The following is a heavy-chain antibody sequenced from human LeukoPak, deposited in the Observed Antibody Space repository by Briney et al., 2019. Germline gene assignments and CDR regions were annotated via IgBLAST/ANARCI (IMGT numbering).Heavy chain of an antibody. V-gene: IGHV1-69*13. J-gene: IGHJ3*02. Sequence: ASVKVSCKASGGTFSSYAISWVRQAPGQGLEWMGGITPIFGTANYAQKFQGRVTITADESTSTAYMELSSLRSEDTAVYYCARGRYYDSSGYYLDAFDIWGQGTMVTVSS. CDR2: ITPIFGTA. D-gene: IGHD3-22*01. CDR3: ARGRYYDSSGYYLDAFDI. CDR1: GGTFSSYA.